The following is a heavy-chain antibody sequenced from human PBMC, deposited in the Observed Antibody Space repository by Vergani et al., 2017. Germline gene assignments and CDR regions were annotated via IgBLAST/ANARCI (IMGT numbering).Heavy chain of an antibody. D-gene: IGHD3-16*01. Sequence: QVQIQQWGAGLLKPSDTLSLTCAVYGGSFSDFYCSWVRQSPGKGLEWIGEIDYSGDINYNPSFQSRTTISLDTSKNQFSLKLSSVTAADTALYFCARHDRKTYTATMGWYDYWGQGILVTVSS. CDR2: IDYSGDI. CDR3: ARHDRKTYTATMGWYDY. V-gene: IGHV4-34*02. J-gene: IGHJ4*02. CDR1: GGSFSDFY.